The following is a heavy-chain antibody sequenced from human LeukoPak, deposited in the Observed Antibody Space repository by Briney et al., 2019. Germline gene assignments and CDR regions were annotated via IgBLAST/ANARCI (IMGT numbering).Heavy chain of an antibody. D-gene: IGHD3-3*01. J-gene: IGHJ4*02. CDR3: ARAYDFWSGHPYFDY. CDR1: GYTFTSYY. Sequence: ASVKVSCKASGYTFTSYYMHWVRQAPGQGLEWMGIINPSGGSTSYAQKFQGRVAMTRDTSTSTVYMELSSLRSEDTAVYYCARAYDFWSGHPYFDYWGQGTLVTVSS. V-gene: IGHV1-46*01. CDR2: INPSGGST.